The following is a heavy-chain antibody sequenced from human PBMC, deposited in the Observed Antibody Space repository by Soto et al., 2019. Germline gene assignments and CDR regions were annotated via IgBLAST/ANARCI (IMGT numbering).Heavy chain of an antibody. V-gene: IGHV4-31*03. Sequence: SETLSLTCTVSGGSISSGGYYWSWIRQHPGKGLEWIGYIYYSGSTYYNPSLKSRVTISVDTSKNQFSLKLSSVTAADTAVYYCASGNYGDSFAIDYWGQGTLVTVSS. D-gene: IGHD4-17*01. CDR2: IYYSGST. CDR3: ASGNYGDSFAIDY. CDR1: GGSISSGGYY. J-gene: IGHJ4*02.